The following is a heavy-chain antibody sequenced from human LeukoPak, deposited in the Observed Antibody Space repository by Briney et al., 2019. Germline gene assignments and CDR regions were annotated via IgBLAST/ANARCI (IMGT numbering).Heavy chain of an antibody. CDR3: ARDRPHTDTIFGVVITSYYFDY. D-gene: IGHD3-3*01. CDR2: ISSSGSTI. CDR1: GFTFSDYY. Sequence: GGSLRLSCAASGFTFSDYYMSWLRQAPGKGLEWVSYISSSGSTIYYADSVKGRFTISRDNAKNSLYLQMNSLRAEDTAVYYCARDRPHTDTIFGVVITSYYFDYWGQGTLVTVSS. V-gene: IGHV3-11*01. J-gene: IGHJ4*02.